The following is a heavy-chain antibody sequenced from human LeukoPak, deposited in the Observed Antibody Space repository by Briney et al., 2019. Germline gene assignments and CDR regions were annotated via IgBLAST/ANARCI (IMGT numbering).Heavy chain of an antibody. Sequence: GGSLRLSCAASGFTFSSYAMHWVRQAPVKGLEWVAVISYDGSNKYYADSVKGRFTISRDNSKNTLYLQMNSLRAEDTAVYYCARGDYYDSSGYLPFDYWGQGTLVTVSS. V-gene: IGHV3-30-3*01. CDR1: GFTFSSYA. J-gene: IGHJ4*02. CDR2: ISYDGSNK. D-gene: IGHD3-22*01. CDR3: ARGDYYDSSGYLPFDY.